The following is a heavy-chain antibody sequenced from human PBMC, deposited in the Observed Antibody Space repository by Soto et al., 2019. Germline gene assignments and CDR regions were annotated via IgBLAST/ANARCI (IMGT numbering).Heavy chain of an antibody. D-gene: IGHD5-12*01. V-gene: IGHV1-24*01. CDR2: FDPEDGET. J-gene: IGHJ3*02. CDR1: GYTLTELS. Sequence: ASVKVSCKVSGYTLTELSMHWVRQAPGKGLEWMGGFDPEDGETIYAQKFQGRVTMTEDTSTDTAYMELSSLRSEDTAVYYCATGRWGIEMATTSEAFDIWGQGTMVTVSS. CDR3: ATGRWGIEMATTSEAFDI.